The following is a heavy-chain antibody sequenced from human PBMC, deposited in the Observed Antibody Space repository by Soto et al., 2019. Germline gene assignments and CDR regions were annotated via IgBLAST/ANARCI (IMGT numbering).Heavy chain of an antibody. CDR1: GGTFSSYA. CDR2: IIPIFGTA. D-gene: IGHD6-19*01. Sequence: SVKVSCKASGGTFSSYAISWVRQAPGQGLEWMGGIIPIFGTANYAQKFQGRVTITADKSTSTAYMELSSLRSEDTAVYYCARGLAVAGTPVLYYYYYYGMDVWGQGTTVTVYS. CDR3: ARGLAVAGTPVLYYYYYYGMDV. V-gene: IGHV1-69*06. J-gene: IGHJ6*02.